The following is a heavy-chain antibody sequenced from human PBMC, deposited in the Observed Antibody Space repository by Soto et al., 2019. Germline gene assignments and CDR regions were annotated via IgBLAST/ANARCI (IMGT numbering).Heavy chain of an antibody. Sequence: SVKVSCKASGGTFNSYDINWVRQAPGQGLEWMGGIIPIVETPKYAQKFQGRVTITADESTNTVYMELSSLRSEDTAMYYCARLSRPNYYDTSGFFKDNWFDPWGQGTLVTVS. V-gene: IGHV1-69*13. D-gene: IGHD3-22*01. CDR1: GGTFNSYD. J-gene: IGHJ5*02. CDR3: ARLSRPNYYDTSGFFKDNWFDP. CDR2: IIPIVETP.